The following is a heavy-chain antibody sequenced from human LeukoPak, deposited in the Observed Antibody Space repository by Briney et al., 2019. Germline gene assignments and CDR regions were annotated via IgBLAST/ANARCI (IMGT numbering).Heavy chain of an antibody. CDR3: ASENYDILTGYYYFDY. D-gene: IGHD3-9*01. CDR1: GFTFSRYS. Sequence: PGGSLRLSCAASGFTFSRYSMNWVRQAPGKGLEWVSSISSSSSSYIYYTDSVKGRFTISRDNAKNSLYLQMNSLRAEDTAVYYCASENYDILTGYYYFDYWGQGTLVTVSS. J-gene: IGHJ4*02. CDR2: ISSSSSSYI. V-gene: IGHV3-21*01.